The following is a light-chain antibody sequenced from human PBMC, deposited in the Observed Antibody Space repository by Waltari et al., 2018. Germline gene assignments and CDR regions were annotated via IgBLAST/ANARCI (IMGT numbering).Light chain of an antibody. V-gene: IGKV1-39*01. CDR1: QSISSY. CDR3: QQSYSTPIT. Sequence: DIQMTQSPSSLSASVGDRVTITCRASQSISSYLNWYQQKPGKAPKLLIYAASRLQSGVPSRFSGSGSGTDFTLTISSLQPEDFATYYCQQSYSTPITFGQGTRLEIK. J-gene: IGKJ5*01. CDR2: AAS.